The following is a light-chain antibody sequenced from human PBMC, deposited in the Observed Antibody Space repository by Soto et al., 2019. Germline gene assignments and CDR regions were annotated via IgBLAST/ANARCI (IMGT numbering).Light chain of an antibody. CDR2: DVT. V-gene: IGLV2-11*01. Sequence: QSALTQPRSVSGSPGQSVTISCTGTSSDVGGYNYVSWYQQHPGRAPKFMIYDVTKRPSGVPYRFSGSKSGNTASLTISGLQVEDEADYYCFSYAGSSFVFGTGTKLTVL. J-gene: IGLJ1*01. CDR1: SSDVGGYNY. CDR3: FSYAGSSFV.